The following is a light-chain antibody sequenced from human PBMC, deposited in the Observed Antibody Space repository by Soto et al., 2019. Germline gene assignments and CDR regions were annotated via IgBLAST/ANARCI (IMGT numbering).Light chain of an antibody. CDR3: QQYDEYPWT. Sequence: DILMTQSPSTLSASVGDRVAITCRASPSISTWLTWYQQKPGKAPQLLIYETSTLERGVPSRFSGAGSGTEFTLTISNLQPEDFATYFCQQYDEYPWTFGQGTKVEIK. CDR2: ETS. J-gene: IGKJ1*01. CDR1: PSISTW. V-gene: IGKV1-5*03.